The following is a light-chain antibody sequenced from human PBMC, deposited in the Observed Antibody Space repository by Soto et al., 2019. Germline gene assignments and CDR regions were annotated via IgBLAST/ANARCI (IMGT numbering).Light chain of an antibody. Sequence: DIQMTQSPSTLSASVGDRVTITCRASQSISSWLAWYQQKPGKAPKVLIHTASTLHSGVPSRLSGSGSGTEFTLTISSLQPEDFATYYCQQFNSYPITFGQGTRLEIK. CDR3: QQFNSYPIT. V-gene: IGKV1-5*01. CDR2: TAS. J-gene: IGKJ5*01. CDR1: QSISSW.